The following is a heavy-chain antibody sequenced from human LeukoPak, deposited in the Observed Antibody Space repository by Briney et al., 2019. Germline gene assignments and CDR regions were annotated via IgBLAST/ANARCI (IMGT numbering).Heavy chain of an antibody. CDR2: ISGSGGST. V-gene: IGHV3-23*01. CDR3: AKDVGKWESLHFFDY. D-gene: IGHD1-26*01. CDR1: GFTFSSYA. J-gene: IGHJ4*02. Sequence: GGSLRLSCTASGFTFSSYAMSWVRQTPGKGLEWVSTISGSGGSTYYADSVKGRFTISRDNSKNTLYLQMNSLRGDDTAVYYCAKDVGKWESLHFFDYWGQGTLVTVSS.